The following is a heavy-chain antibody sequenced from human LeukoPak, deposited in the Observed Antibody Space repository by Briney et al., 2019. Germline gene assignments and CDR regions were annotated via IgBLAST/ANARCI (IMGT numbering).Heavy chain of an antibody. CDR2: ISYDGSNK. Sequence: PGGSLRLSCAAPGFTFSSYAMHWVRQAPGKGLEWVAVISYDGSNKYYADSVKGRFTISRDNSKNTLYLQTNSLRTDDTAVYYCARGLVSGSQRGYFDYWGHGALVTVSS. CDR1: GFTFSSYA. CDR3: ARGLVSGSQRGYFDY. D-gene: IGHD1-26*01. J-gene: IGHJ4*01. V-gene: IGHV3-30-3*01.